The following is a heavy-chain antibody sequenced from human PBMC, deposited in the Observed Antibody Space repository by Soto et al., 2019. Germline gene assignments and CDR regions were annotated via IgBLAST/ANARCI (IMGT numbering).Heavy chain of an antibody. Sequence: SETLSLTCTVSGGSISSGGYYWSWIRQHPGKGLEWIGYIYYSGSTYYNPSLKSRVTISVDTSKNQFSLKLSSVTAADTAVYYCARVQGGWFDPWGQGTLVTVSS. CDR1: GGSISSGGYY. D-gene: IGHD3-16*01. CDR3: ARVQGGWFDP. J-gene: IGHJ5*02. CDR2: IYYSGST. V-gene: IGHV4-31*03.